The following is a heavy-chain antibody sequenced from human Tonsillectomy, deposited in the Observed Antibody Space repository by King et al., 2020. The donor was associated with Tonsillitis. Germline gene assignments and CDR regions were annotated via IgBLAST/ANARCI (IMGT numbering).Heavy chain of an antibody. Sequence: VQLVESGGGLVQPGGSLRLSCAGSGFTIRNYLMSWVRQAPGKGLEWVGNIKDDGSEKDYGDSVKGRFTITSDNAKNSVFLQMNSLRAEDTAVYYCARGFYSSSWLGDYMDVWGKGTTVTVSS. V-gene: IGHV3-7*03. CDR3: ARGFYSSSWLGDYMDV. J-gene: IGHJ6*03. D-gene: IGHD6-13*01. CDR1: GFTIRNYL. CDR2: IKDDGSEK.